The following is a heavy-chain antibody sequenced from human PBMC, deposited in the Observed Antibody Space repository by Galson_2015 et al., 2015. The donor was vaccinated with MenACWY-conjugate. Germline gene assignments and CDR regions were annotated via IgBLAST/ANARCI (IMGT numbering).Heavy chain of an antibody. CDR1: GYTFTTYG. V-gene: IGHV1-3*01. D-gene: IGHD2-21*02. CDR3: ASTNCRGDCYLDF. Sequence: SVKVSCKASGYTFTTYGLHWVRQAPGHRLEWMGWITAGNAADGDTKYSPKFQGRVTFTRDRSADVVYMEMSSLTSEDTAVFYCASTNCRGDCYLDFWGQGTLVAVSS. J-gene: IGHJ4*02. CDR2: ITAGNAADGDT.